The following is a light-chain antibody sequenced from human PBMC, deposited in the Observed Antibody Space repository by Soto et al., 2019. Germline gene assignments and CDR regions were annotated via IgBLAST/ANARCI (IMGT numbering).Light chain of an antibody. Sequence: EIVLTQSPGTLSLSAGERATLSCRASESVSDNYLSCYQQRSGQAPRLVIYGASSRASAVPNSFSGSGSGADFTLTISRLGPEDFAVYYCQQYGSSPLTCGGGTKVEIK. J-gene: IGKJ4*01. CDR3: QQYGSSPLT. V-gene: IGKV3-20*01. CDR2: GAS. CDR1: ESVSDNY.